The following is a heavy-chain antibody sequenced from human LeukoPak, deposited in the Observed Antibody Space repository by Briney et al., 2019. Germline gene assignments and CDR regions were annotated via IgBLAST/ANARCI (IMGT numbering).Heavy chain of an antibody. CDR2: IYYSGST. J-gene: IGHJ4*02. V-gene: IGHV4-59*01. CDR3: ARLGTPSYSSGWVRPYCFDY. CDR1: GGSISSYY. Sequence: SETLSLTCTVSGGSISSYYWSWIRQPPGKGLEWIGYIYYSGSTNYNPSLKSRVTISVDTSKNQFSLKLSSVTAADTAVYYCARLGTPSYSSGWVRPYCFDYWGQGTLVTVSS. D-gene: IGHD6-19*01.